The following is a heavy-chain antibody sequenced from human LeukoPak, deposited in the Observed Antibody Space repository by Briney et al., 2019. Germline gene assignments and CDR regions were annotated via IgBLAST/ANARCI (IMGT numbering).Heavy chain of an antibody. J-gene: IGHJ4*02. Sequence: PGRSLRLSCAASGFTFDDYAMHWVRQAPGKGLEWVSGISWNSGSIGYADSVKGRFTISRDNAKNSLYLQMNSLRAEDTALYYCAKEVAVAGYEAYYFDYWGQGTLVTVSS. CDR1: GFTFDDYA. V-gene: IGHV3-9*01. CDR2: ISWNSGSI. CDR3: AKEVAVAGYEAYYFDY. D-gene: IGHD6-19*01.